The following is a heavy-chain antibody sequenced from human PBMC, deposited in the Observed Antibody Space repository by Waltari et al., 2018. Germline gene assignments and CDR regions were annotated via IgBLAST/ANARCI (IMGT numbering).Heavy chain of an antibody. CDR2: IVPSCGTA. Sequence: QVQLVQSGAEVKKPGSSVKVSCKASVGTFSSYAISWVRQAPGQGLEWMGGIVPSCGTANYAREVQGRVTITADESTSTAYMELSSLRSEDTSLYYCARGWADPSYYFDYSGQGTLVTVSS. J-gene: IGHJ4*02. CDR3: ARGWADPSYYFDY. CDR1: VGTFSSYA. V-gene: IGHV1-69*13. D-gene: IGHD6-19*01.